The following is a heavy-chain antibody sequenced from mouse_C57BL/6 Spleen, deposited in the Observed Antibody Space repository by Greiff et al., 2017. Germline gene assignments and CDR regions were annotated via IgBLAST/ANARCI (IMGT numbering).Heavy chain of an antibody. V-gene: IGHV2-2*01. CDR2: IWSGGST. D-gene: IGHD2-3*01. CDR3: ARKGGYDGYSWFAY. Sequence: QVQLQQSGPGLVQPSQSLSITCTVSGFSLTSYGVHWVRQSPGKGLEWRGVIWSGGSTDYNAAFISRLSISKDNSKSQVFFKMNSLQADDTAIYYCARKGGYDGYSWFAYWGQGTLVTVSA. J-gene: IGHJ3*01. CDR1: GFSLTSYG.